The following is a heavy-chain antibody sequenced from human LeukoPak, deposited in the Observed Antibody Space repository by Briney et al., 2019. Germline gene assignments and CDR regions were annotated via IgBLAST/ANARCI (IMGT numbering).Heavy chain of an antibody. Sequence: PSETLSLTCTVSGGSISSSSYYWGWIRQPPGKGLEWIGEINHSGSTNYNPSLKSRVTISVDTSKNQFSLKLSSVTAADTAVYYCARGRVLLWFGNKAYYFDYWGQGTLVTVSS. V-gene: IGHV4-39*07. CDR1: GGSISSSSYY. CDR2: INHSGST. D-gene: IGHD3-10*01. J-gene: IGHJ4*02. CDR3: ARGRVLLWFGNKAYYFDY.